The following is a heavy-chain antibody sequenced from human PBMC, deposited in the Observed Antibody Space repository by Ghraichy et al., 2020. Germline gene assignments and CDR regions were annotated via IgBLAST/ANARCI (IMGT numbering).Heavy chain of an antibody. D-gene: IGHD6-13*01. CDR3: ARGLPGIAAAGNDY. V-gene: IGHV4-59*01. CDR1: GGSISSYY. J-gene: IGHJ4*02. CDR2: IYYSGST. Sequence: SETLSLTCTVSGGSISSYYWSWIRKPPGKGLEWIGYIYYSGSTNYNPSLKSRVTISVDTSKNQFSLKLSSVTAADTAVYYCARGLPGIAAAGNDYWGQGTLVTVSS.